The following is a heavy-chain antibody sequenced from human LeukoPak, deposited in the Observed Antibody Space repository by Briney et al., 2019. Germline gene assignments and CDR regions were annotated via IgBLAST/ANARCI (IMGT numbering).Heavy chain of an antibody. CDR3: ARDRDGYNDLDY. D-gene: IGHD5-24*01. V-gene: IGHV1-46*01. CDR1: GYTFTRYY. CDR2: INPNGGST. Sequence: ASVKVSCKASGYTFTRYYMHWVRQAPGQGLEWMGIINPNGGSTSYAQKFQGRVTMTRDTSTSTVYMELSSLRAEDTAVYYCARDRDGYNDLDYWGQGTLVIVSS. J-gene: IGHJ4*02.